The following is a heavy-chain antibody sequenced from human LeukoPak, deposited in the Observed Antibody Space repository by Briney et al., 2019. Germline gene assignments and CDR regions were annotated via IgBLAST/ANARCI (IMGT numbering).Heavy chain of an antibody. CDR1: GFTFSRYG. D-gene: IGHD2-21*02. V-gene: IGHV3-30*02. J-gene: IGHJ6*03. CDR2: IPSDGTEK. CDR3: AKTRGVTTPYYYYMDV. Sequence: GGSLRLSCAASGFTFSRYGMYWVRQAPGKGLEWVAFIPSDGTEKDYADSVKGRFTLSRDNSKNTVYLQMNSLRAEDTAVYYCAKTRGVTTPYYYYMDVWGKGTGVIVSS.